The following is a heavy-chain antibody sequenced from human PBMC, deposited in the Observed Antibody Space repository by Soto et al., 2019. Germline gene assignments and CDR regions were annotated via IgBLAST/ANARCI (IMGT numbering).Heavy chain of an antibody. J-gene: IGHJ4*02. CDR1: GFPFSGFW. CDR2: ISPDGSQR. V-gene: IGHV3-7*04. CDR3: AKEAY. Sequence: GGSLRLSCAASGFPFSGFWTSWVRQAPGKGLEWVASISPDGSQRYYVDSVRGRFTISRDNANSSLCLQMNSLRVEDTAVYYCAKEAYWGQGTLVTVSS.